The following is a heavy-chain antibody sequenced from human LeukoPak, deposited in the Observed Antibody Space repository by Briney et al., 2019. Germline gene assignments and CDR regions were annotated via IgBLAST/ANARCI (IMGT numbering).Heavy chain of an antibody. CDR3: ARDHYGSNWFDP. CDR1: GFTFSNFW. D-gene: IGHD4-23*01. V-gene: IGHV3-74*01. Sequence: GGSLRLSCAASGFTFSNFWMHWVRQAPGKGLVWVSRINPDGSSTSYVDSVTGRFTISRDNAKNTLYLQMSSLTGGDTAVYYCARDHYGSNWFDPWGQGTLVTVSS. J-gene: IGHJ5*02. CDR2: INPDGSST.